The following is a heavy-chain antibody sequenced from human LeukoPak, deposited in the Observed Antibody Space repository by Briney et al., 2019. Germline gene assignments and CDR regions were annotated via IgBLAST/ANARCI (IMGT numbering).Heavy chain of an antibody. Sequence: SETLSLTCTVSGGSISSSSYYWGWIRQPPGKGLEWIGSIYYSGSTYYNPSLKSRVTISVDTSKNQFSLKLSSVTAADTAVYYCASGGSYAFDIWGQGTMVTVSS. V-gene: IGHV4-39*07. D-gene: IGHD4-23*01. CDR2: IYYSGST. CDR3: ASGGSYAFDI. CDR1: GGSISSSSYY. J-gene: IGHJ3*02.